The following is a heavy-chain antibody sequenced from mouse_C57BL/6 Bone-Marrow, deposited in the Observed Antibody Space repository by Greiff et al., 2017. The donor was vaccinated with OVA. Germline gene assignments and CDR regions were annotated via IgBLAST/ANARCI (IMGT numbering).Heavy chain of an antibody. D-gene: IGHD1-1*01. V-gene: IGHV1-82*01. Sequence: QVQLKESGPELVKPGASVKISCKASGYAFSSSWMNWVKQRPGKGLEWIGRIYPGDGDTNYNGKFKGKATLTADKSSSTAYMQISSLTSEDSAVYFCARSGSSYGFAYWGQGTLVTVSA. CDR3: ARSGSSYGFAY. CDR2: IYPGDGDT. J-gene: IGHJ3*01. CDR1: GYAFSSSW.